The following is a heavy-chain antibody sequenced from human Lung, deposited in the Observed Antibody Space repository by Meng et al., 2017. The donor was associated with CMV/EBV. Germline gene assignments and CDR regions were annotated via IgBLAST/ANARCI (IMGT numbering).Heavy chain of an antibody. D-gene: IGHD2-2*03. Sequence: GESLKIPYAASGFTFSSHAMIWVRQAPGKGLEWVSAISGSGGSTYYADSVKGRFTISRDNSKNTLYLQMNSLRAEDTAVYYCAKDWVDIVVVPAADVWGQGTTVTVSS. J-gene: IGHJ6*02. CDR1: GFTFSSHA. CDR2: ISGSGGST. V-gene: IGHV3-23*01. CDR3: AKDWVDIVVVPAADV.